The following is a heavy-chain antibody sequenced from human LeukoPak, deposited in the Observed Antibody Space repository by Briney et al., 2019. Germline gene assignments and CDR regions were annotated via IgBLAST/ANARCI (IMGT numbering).Heavy chain of an antibody. J-gene: IGHJ3*02. Sequence: SETLSLTCAVYGGSFSGYYWSWIRQPPGKGLEWIGEINHSGSTNYNPSLKSRVTISVDTSKNQFSLKLSSVTAADTAVYYCARVSDSSGRDAFDIWGQGTMVTVSS. CDR3: ARVSDSSGRDAFDI. V-gene: IGHV4-34*01. CDR1: GGSFSGYY. CDR2: INHSGST. D-gene: IGHD3-22*01.